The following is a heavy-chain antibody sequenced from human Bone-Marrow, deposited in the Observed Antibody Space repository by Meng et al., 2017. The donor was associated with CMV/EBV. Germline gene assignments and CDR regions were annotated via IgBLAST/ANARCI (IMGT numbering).Heavy chain of an antibody. Sequence: GESLKISCATSGFTFSNVWMSWVRQAPGKGLEWVGRIKSKTDGGTTEYPAPVKGRFTISRDDSKNTLYLQMNSLKTEDTAVYYCTTDFSRGYWVQGTLVTVSS. V-gene: IGHV3-15*01. D-gene: IGHD2/OR15-2a*01. J-gene: IGHJ4*02. CDR3: TTDFSRGY. CDR2: IKSKTDGGTT. CDR1: GFTFSNVW.